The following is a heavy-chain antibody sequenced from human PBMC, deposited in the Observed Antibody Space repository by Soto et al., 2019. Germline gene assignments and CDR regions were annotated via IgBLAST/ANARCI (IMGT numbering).Heavy chain of an antibody. D-gene: IGHD3-10*01. J-gene: IGHJ4*02. CDR1: GFTVSSNY. Sequence: GGSLRLSCAASGFTVSSNYMSWVRQAPGKGLEWVSVIYSGGSTYYADSVKGRFTISRDNSKNTLYLQMNSLRAEDTAVYYCARGPMVRGDYYFDYWGQGTLVTVSS. CDR3: ARGPMVRGDYYFDY. V-gene: IGHV3-53*01. CDR2: IYSGGST.